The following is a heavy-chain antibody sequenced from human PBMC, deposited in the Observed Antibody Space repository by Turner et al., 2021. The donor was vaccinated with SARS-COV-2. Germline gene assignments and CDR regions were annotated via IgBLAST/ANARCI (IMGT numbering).Heavy chain of an antibody. D-gene: IGHD3-10*01. CDR1: GGSISSSNYY. J-gene: IGHJ6*02. CDR3: ARLLNPGSYYYYYYGMDV. CDR2: IYYSGST. V-gene: IGHV4-39*01. Sequence: QLQLQESGPGLVKPSETRSLTCTVSGGSISSSNYYWGWIRQPPGKGLEWIGSIYYSGSTYYNPSLKSRVTISVDTSKNQFSLKLSSVTAADTAVYYCARLLNPGSYYYYYYGMDVWGQGTTVTVSS.